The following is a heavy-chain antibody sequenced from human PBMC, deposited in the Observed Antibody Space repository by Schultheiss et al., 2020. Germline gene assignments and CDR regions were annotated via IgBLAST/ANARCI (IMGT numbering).Heavy chain of an antibody. Sequence: GGSLRLSCAASGFTFSNYDMHWVRQAPGKGLEWVSAISGSGSSTYYADSVKGRFTISRDNSKNTLYLQMNSLRAEDTAVYYCARDRTTVTTAGSAFDTWGQGTMVTVSS. CDR3: ARDRTTVTTAGSAFDT. CDR2: ISGSGSST. V-gene: IGHV3-23*01. J-gene: IGHJ3*02. CDR1: GFTFSNYD. D-gene: IGHD4-17*01.